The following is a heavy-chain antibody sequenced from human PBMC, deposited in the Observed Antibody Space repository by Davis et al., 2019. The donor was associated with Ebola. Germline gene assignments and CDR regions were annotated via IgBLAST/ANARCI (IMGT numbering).Heavy chain of an antibody. Sequence: GESLKISCKGSGYSFTGYWIGWVRQMPGKGLEWMGIIYPGDSDTRYSPSFQGQVTISADKSISTAYIQWNSLKASDTAMYYCARMDPAAYFDYWGQGTLVTVSS. CDR1: GYSFTGYW. CDR3: ARMDPAAYFDY. D-gene: IGHD3/OR15-3a*01. J-gene: IGHJ4*02. CDR2: IYPGDSDT. V-gene: IGHV5-51*01.